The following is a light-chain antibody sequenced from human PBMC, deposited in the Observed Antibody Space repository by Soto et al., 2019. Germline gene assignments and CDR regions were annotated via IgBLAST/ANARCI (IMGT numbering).Light chain of an antibody. J-gene: IGKJ4*01. CDR3: QQYGSSPPIT. CDR1: QRITSSY. Sequence: EVVLTQSPGTLSLSPGERATLSCRASQRITSSYLAWYQQKPGQAPRLLVYGESSRATGIPDRFSGSGSGTDFTLTINRLEPEDFAVYYCQQYGSSPPITFGGGTKVEI. CDR2: GES. V-gene: IGKV3-20*01.